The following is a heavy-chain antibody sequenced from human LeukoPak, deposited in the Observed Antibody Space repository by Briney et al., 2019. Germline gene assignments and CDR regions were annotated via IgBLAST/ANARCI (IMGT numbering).Heavy chain of an antibody. J-gene: IGHJ2*01. CDR3: ASLRNYGLPYWYFDL. CDR1: GVTFSSYA. V-gene: IGHV1-69*13. CDR2: IIPIFGTA. D-gene: IGHD3-16*01. Sequence: SVKVSCQASGVTFSSYAISWVRQAPGQGLEWMGGIIPIFGTANYAQKFQGRVTITADESTSTAYMELSSLRSEDTAVYYCASLRNYGLPYWYFDLWGRGTLVTVS.